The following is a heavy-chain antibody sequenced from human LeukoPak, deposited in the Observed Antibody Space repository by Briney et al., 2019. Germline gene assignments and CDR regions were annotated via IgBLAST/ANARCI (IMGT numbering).Heavy chain of an antibody. CDR2: IIPILGIA. J-gene: IGHJ1*01. Sequence: ASVKVSCKASGGTFSSYAISWVRQAPGQGLEWMGRIIPILGIANYAQKFQGRVTITADKSTSTAYMELSSLRSEDTAVYYCASYPPPNYYDSSGYGAAEYFQHWGQGTLVTVSS. CDR3: ASYPPPNYYDSSGYGAAEYFQH. V-gene: IGHV1-69*04. CDR1: GGTFSSYA. D-gene: IGHD3-22*01.